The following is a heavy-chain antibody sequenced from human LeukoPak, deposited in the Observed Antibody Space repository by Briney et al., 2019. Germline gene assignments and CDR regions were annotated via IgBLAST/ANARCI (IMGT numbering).Heavy chain of an antibody. CDR3: ARGIRGITILGVVISYYFDY. D-gene: IGHD3-3*01. Sequence: ASVKVSCKASGYTFTSYDINWVRQATGQGLEWMGWMNPNSGNTGYAQKFQGRVTMTRNTSISTAYMELSSLRSEDTAVYYCARGIRGITILGVVISYYFDYWGQGTLVTVSS. CDR1: GYTFTSYD. CDR2: MNPNSGNT. V-gene: IGHV1-8*01. J-gene: IGHJ4*02.